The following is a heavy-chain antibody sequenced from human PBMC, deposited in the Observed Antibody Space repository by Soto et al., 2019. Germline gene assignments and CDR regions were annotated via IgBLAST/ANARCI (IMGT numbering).Heavy chain of an antibody. CDR1: GYTFSSYA. Sequence: EVQRLESGGGLVQPGGSLRLSCAASGYTFSSYAMSWVRQSPGKGLEWVSAISGSGGSTYYADSVKGRFTISRDNSKDTLYLQMHSLRAEDTAVYYCAKDKIEYCSGGSCPLFDYWCQGTLVTVSS. CDR3: AKDKIEYCSGGSCPLFDY. D-gene: IGHD2-15*01. V-gene: IGHV3-23*01. CDR2: ISGSGGST. J-gene: IGHJ4*02.